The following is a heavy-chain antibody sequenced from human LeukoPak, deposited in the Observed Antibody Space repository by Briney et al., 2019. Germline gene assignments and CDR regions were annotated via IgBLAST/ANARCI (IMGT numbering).Heavy chain of an antibody. CDR3: ARDQGGGWYFGL. V-gene: IGHV3-11*05. J-gene: IGHJ2*01. D-gene: IGHD1-26*01. CDR1: GFTFSDNY. Sequence: GGSLRLSCAASGFTFSDNYMTWIRQAPGKGLEWVSHISSSSGYTNYADSVKGRFTISRDNAKKSLYLQMNSLRAEDTAVYYCARDQGGGWYFGLWGRGTLATVSS. CDR2: ISSSSGYT.